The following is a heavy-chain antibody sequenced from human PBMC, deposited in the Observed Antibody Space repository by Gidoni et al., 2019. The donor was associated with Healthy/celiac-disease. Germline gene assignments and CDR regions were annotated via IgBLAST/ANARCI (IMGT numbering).Heavy chain of an antibody. CDR1: GGSISSYY. CDR3: AGSRITMVRGGYYYGMDV. V-gene: IGHV4-59*01. Sequence: QVQLQESGPGLVKPSETLSISCTVSGGSISSYYWSWFLQPPGKGLEWIGYIYYSGSTHYNPSLKSRVTISVDTSKNQCSLKLSSVTAADTAVYYCAGSRITMVRGGYYYGMDVWVQGTTVTVSS. D-gene: IGHD3-10*01. J-gene: IGHJ6*02. CDR2: IYYSGST.